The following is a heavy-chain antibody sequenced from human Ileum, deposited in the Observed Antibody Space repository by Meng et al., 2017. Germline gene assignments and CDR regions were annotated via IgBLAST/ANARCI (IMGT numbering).Heavy chain of an antibody. CDR2: VFYSGSP. J-gene: IGHJ4*02. V-gene: IGHV4-59*01. CDR3: ARDQGRTGNHFDH. Sequence: SETLSLTCPVSGGSMSGYYWNWIRQSPVTGLEWIGYVFYSGSPNYNPSFRSRVTISVDTSKNQFSLKLSSMTPADTAIYYCARDQGRTGNHFDHWGQGTLVTVSS. CDR1: GGSMSGYY.